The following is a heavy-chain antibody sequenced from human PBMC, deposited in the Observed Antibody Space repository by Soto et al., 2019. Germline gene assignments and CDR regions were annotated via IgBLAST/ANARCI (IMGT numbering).Heavy chain of an antibody. V-gene: IGHV4-59*08. J-gene: IGHJ6*02. Sequence: SETLSLTCTVSGGSISSYYWSWIRQPPGKGLEWIGYIYYSGSTNYNPPLKSRVTISVDTSKNQFSLKLSSVTAADTAVYYCARHYYSSGWYFYYGMDVWGQGTTVT. CDR2: IYYSGST. CDR3: ARHYYSSGWYFYYGMDV. D-gene: IGHD6-19*01. CDR1: GGSISSYY.